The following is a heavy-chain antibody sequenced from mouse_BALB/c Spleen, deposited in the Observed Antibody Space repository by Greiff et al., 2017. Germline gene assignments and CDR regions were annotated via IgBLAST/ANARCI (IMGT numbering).Heavy chain of an antibody. CDR3: ARSGGNYRFPYFDY. CDR2: ISSGSSTI. D-gene: IGHD2-1*01. J-gene: IGHJ2*01. V-gene: IGHV5-17*02. Sequence: EVKLEESGGGLVQPGGSRKLSCAASGFTFSSFGMHWVRQAPEKGLEWVAYISSGSSTIYYADTVKGRFTISRDNPKNTLFLQMTSLRSEDTAMYYCARSGGNYRFPYFDYWGQGTTLTVSS. CDR1: GFTFSSFG.